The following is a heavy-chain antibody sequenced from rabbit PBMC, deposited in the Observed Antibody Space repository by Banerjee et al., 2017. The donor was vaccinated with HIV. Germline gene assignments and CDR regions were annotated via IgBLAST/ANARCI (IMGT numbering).Heavy chain of an antibody. V-gene: IGHV1S7*01. Sequence: QLVESGGGLVQPGGSLKLSCKASGFVFSGYYINWVRQAPEKRLEWIGCIYTDYGTTAYASWVNGRFTISSDNAQNTVDLQMNSLTAADTATYFCARGGSTWGVRYFFDLWGPGTLVTVS. CDR3: ARGGSTWGVRYFFDL. J-gene: IGHJ6*01. CDR1: GFVFSGYY. CDR2: IYTDYGTT. D-gene: IGHD4-2*01.